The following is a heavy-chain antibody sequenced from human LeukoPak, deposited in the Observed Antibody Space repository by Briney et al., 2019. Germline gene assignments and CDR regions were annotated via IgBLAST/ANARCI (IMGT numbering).Heavy chain of an antibody. Sequence: ASVKVSCKASGGTFSRYGISWVRQAPGQGLEWMGGIIPLFGTPNYAQKFQGRVTITADESTSTAYMELSSLRSEDTAVYYCASVYKYGMDVWGQGTTVIVSS. V-gene: IGHV1-69*13. CDR3: ASVYKYGMDV. CDR1: GGTFSRYG. CDR2: IIPLFGTP. J-gene: IGHJ6*02.